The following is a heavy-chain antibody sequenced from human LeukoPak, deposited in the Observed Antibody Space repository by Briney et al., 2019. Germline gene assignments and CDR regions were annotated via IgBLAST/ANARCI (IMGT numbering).Heavy chain of an antibody. J-gene: IGHJ4*02. D-gene: IGHD4-23*01. Sequence: PGGSLRLSCAASGFTFSSYSMNWVRQAPGKGLEWVSYISSSSSTIYYADSEKGRFTISRDNAKNSLYLQMNSLRAEDTAVYYCARAGATVVTPAGFDYWGQGTLVTVSS. CDR3: ARAGATVVTPAGFDY. V-gene: IGHV3-48*04. CDR2: ISSSSSTI. CDR1: GFTFSSYS.